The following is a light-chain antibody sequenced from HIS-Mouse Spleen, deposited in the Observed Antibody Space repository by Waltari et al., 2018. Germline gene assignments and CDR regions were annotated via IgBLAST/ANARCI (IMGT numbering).Light chain of an antibody. CDR2: RNN. J-gene: IGLJ3*02. V-gene: IGLV1-47*01. CDR1: SSNIGSNY. CDR3: AAWDDSLSGPV. Sequence: QSVLTQPPSASGTPGQRVTISCSGSSSNIGSNYVYRYQPLPGTAPKLLIYRNNQRPSGVPDRFSGSKSGTSASLAISGLRSEDEADYYCAAWDDSLSGPVFGGGTKLTVL.